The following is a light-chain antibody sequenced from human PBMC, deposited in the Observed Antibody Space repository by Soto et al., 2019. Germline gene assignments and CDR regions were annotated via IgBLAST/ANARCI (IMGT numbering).Light chain of an antibody. V-gene: IGKV3-11*01. CDR1: QSVSSSY. J-gene: IGKJ2*01. Sequence: TLALSTREEATLSRMASQSVSSSYLAWYQQKPGQAPRLLIYDATNRVAGVPARFSGSKSGADLTLTIRPLQPACLAVYHCHLRSDWLYPMGQGTKVEIK. CDR2: DAT. CDR3: HLRSDWLYP.